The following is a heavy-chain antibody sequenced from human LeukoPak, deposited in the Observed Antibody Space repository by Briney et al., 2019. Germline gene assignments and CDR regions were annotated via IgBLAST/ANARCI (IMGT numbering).Heavy chain of an antibody. CDR3: AKVMKGSERLTMVRGVIIKTAGLYYMDV. CDR1: GFTFATYA. J-gene: IGHJ6*03. D-gene: IGHD3-10*01. Sequence: GGSLRLSCAASGFTFATYAMSWVRQAPGKGLEWVSSISASGGSTNYADSVKGRFTISRDNSKNTVYLQMNSLRAEDTAVYYCAKVMKGSERLTMVRGVIIKTAGLYYMDVWGKGTTVTVSS. CDR2: ISASGGST. V-gene: IGHV3-23*01.